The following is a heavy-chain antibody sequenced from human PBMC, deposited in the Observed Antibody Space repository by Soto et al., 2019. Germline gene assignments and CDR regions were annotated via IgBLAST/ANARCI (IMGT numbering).Heavy chain of an antibody. J-gene: IGHJ6*03. CDR3: ARHRYYYYYMDV. V-gene: IGHV4-59*08. Sequence: ASETLSLTCTVSGGSISSYYWSWIRQPPGKGLEWIGYIYYSGSTNYNPSLKSRVTISVDTSKNQFSLKLSSVTAADTAVYYCARHRYYYYYMDVWGKGTTVTVSS. CDR2: IYYSGST. CDR1: GGSISSYY.